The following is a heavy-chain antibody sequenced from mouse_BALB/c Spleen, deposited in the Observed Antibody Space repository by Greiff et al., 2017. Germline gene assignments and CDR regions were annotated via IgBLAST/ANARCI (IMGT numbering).Heavy chain of an antibody. CDR1: GFNIKDYY. CDR3: NEATRAY. D-gene: IGHD3-2*02. CDR2: IDPENGDT. Sequence: EVQLQQSGAELVRSGASVKLSCTASGFNIKDYYMHWVKQRPEQGLEWIGWIDPENGDTEYAPKFQGKATMTADTSSNTAYLQLSSLTSEDTAVYYCNEATRAYWGQGTTLTVSS. V-gene: IGHV14-4*02. J-gene: IGHJ2*01.